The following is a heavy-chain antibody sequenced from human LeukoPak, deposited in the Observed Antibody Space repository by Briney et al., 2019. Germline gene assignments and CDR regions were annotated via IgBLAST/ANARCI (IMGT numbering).Heavy chain of an antibody. CDR2: ISHSGST. CDR3: ARRGTIFGVLDY. V-gene: IGHV4-34*01. Sequence: ASETLSLTCAVYGGSFSGYYWSWIRRPTGKGLEWIREISHSGSTNYNPSLKSRVTISVDTSKNQFSLKLSSVTAADTAVYYCARRGTIFGVLDYWGQGTLVTVSS. J-gene: IGHJ4*02. D-gene: IGHD3-3*01. CDR1: GGSFSGYY.